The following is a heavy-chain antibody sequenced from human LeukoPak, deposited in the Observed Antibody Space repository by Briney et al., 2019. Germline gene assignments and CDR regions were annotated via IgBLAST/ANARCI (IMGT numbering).Heavy chain of an antibody. J-gene: IGHJ4*02. D-gene: IGHD3-10*01. CDR2: ISSSSSTI. V-gene: IGHV3-48*01. CDR1: GFTFSSYA. CDR3: ARSQPHYYGSRSYYTVPYYFDY. Sequence: GGTLRLSCAASGFTFSSYAMHWVRQAPGKGLEWVSYISSSSSTIYYAYSVNGRFTISRDNAKNSLYLQMNSMRAEDTAVYYCARSQPHYYGSRSYYTVPYYFDYWGQGTLVTVSS.